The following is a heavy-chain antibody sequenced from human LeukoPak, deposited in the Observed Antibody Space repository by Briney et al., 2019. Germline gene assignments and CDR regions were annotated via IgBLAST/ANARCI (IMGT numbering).Heavy chain of an antibody. CDR3: ARVGLSGSYYPGSPLYYYYYMDV. CDR1: GGSISSYY. J-gene: IGHJ6*03. CDR2: IYYSGST. Sequence: SETLSLTCTVSGGSISSYYWSWIRQPPGKGLEWIGYIYYSGSTNYNPSLKSRVTISVDTSKNQFSLKLSSVTAADTVVYYCARVGLSGSYYPGSPLYYYYYMDVWGKGTTVTISS. D-gene: IGHD3-10*01. V-gene: IGHV4-59*01.